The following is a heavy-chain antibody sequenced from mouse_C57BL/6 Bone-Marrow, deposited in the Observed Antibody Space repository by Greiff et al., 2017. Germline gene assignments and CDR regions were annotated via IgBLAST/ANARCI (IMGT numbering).Heavy chain of an antibody. CDR1: YTFTDYYM. CDR2: YPGSGNTY. Sequence: VQLQQSGPELVKPGASVKMSCKASGYTFTDYYMHWVKQKPGKGLEWIGEIYPGSGNTYYNEKFKGKATLTADTSSSTAYMQLSSLTSEDSAVYFCANYGYDWFAYWGQGTLVTGSA. V-gene: IGHV1-83*01. D-gene: IGHD2-2*01. CDR3: NYGYDWFAY. J-gene: IGHJ3*01.